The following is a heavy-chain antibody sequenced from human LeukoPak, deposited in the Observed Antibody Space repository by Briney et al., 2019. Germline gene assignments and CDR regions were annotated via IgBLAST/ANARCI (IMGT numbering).Heavy chain of an antibody. D-gene: IGHD1-26*01. Sequence: PSQTLSLTCTVSGGSISSGSYYWSWIRQPAGKGLEWIGYMYNSGSTNDNPSLKSRVTISVDTSKNQFSLKLSSVTAADTAVYYCARSHSGSYYQFDYWGQGTLVTVSS. CDR1: GGSISSGSYY. J-gene: IGHJ4*02. CDR3: ARSHSGSYYQFDY. CDR2: MYNSGST. V-gene: IGHV4-61*09.